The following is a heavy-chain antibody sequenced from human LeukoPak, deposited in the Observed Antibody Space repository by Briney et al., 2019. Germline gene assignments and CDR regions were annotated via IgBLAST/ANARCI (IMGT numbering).Heavy chain of an antibody. CDR3: VPLGGLGYYQYGMDV. V-gene: IGHV3-23*01. D-gene: IGHD3/OR15-3a*01. CDR1: GSTFSTYA. J-gene: IGHJ6*02. CDR2: IGGSGGDT. Sequence: PGGSLRLSCVVSGSTFSTYAMSWVRQAPGKGLEWVSGIGGSGGDTFYADSVRGRFTVSRDNSKNTLFLQIDSLRTEDTAVYYCVPLGGLGYYQYGMDVWGRGTTVTVSS.